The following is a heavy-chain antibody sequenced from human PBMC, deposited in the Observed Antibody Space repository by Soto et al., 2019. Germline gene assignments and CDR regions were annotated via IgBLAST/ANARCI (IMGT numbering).Heavy chain of an antibody. V-gene: IGHV3-11*01. J-gene: IGHJ3*02. CDR3: ARAYSDAFDI. Sequence: GGSLRLSCAASGFTFRDYYMTWIRQAPGKGLEWVSYISSSGTGIYYPDSVKGRFTISRDNGKNSLYLQMSSLRVEDTAVYYCARAYSDAFDIWGQGTMVTVSS. D-gene: IGHD2-15*01. CDR2: ISSSGTGI. CDR1: GFTFRDYY.